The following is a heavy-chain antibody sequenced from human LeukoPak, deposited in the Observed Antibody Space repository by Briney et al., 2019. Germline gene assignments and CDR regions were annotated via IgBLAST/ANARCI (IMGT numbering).Heavy chain of an antibody. CDR1: GYTFTGYY. J-gene: IGHJ4*02. V-gene: IGHV1-2*02. CDR3: ARGEHSSGWYVDY. Sequence: ASVKVSCTASGYTFTGYYMHWVRQAPGQGLEWMGWINPNSGGTNYAQKFQGRVTMTRDTSISTAYMELSRLRSDDTAVYYCARGEHSSGWYVDYWGQGTLVTVSS. D-gene: IGHD6-19*01. CDR2: INPNSGGT.